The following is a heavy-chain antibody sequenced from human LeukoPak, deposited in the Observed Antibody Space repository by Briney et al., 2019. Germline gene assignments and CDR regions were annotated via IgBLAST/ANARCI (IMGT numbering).Heavy chain of an antibody. Sequence: PGGSLTLSCAASGFTFSDYYMRCVRQAQGKGREWVSYIRGGRRPPNYADSGKGRSTIARDNAKNPLYLQMNSLRAEDTAVYYCARDQGENYDSSGYYPYWGQGTLVTVSS. CDR2: IRGGRRPP. CDR1: GFTFSDYY. J-gene: IGHJ4*02. V-gene: IGHV3-11*06. CDR3: ARDQGENYDSSGYYPY. D-gene: IGHD3-22*01.